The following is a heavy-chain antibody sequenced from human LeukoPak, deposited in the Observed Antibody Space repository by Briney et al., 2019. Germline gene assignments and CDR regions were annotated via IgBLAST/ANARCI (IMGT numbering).Heavy chain of an antibody. V-gene: IGHV4-4*02. D-gene: IGHD6-13*01. CDR1: GVSISSTNW. CDR3: ARGVQQPPYYYYGMDV. Sequence: SETLSLTCAVSGVSISSTNWWSWVRQPPEKGLEWIGKIYHTGSTDYNPSLKSRVTISVDKSKNQFSLKLSSVTAADTAVYYCARGVQQPPYYYYGMDVWGQGTTVTVSS. CDR2: IYHTGST. J-gene: IGHJ6*02.